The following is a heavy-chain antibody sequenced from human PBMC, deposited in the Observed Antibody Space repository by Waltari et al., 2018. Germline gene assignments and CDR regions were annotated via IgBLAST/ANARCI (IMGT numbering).Heavy chain of an antibody. CDR3: AHLFVIRTFDAFDI. D-gene: IGHD3-10*01. V-gene: IGHV3-33*01. Sequence: QVQLVESGGGVVQPETSLRLSCAASGFTFKHYGMHWVRQAPGKGLEWVAGVWAEGVTKNSGDSVKGRFIISRDNDKSTLYLQMNSLRAEDTAVYYCAHLFVIRTFDAFDIWGQGTMVTVSS. CDR1: GFTFKHYG. CDR2: VWAEGVTK. J-gene: IGHJ3*02.